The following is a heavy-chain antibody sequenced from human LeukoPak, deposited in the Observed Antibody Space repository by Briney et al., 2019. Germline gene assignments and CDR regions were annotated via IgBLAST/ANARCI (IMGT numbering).Heavy chain of an antibody. J-gene: IGHJ6*03. CDR1: GYTFTGYY. V-gene: IGHV1-2*02. Sequence: GASVKVSCKASGYTFTGYYMHWVRQAPGQGREWMGWINPNSGGTNYAQKFQGRVTMTRETSISTAYMELSRLRSDDTAVYYCARASGSYHAPYYYYYMDVWGKGTTVTVSS. CDR2: INPNSGGT. CDR3: ARASGSYHAPYYYYYMDV. D-gene: IGHD1-26*01.